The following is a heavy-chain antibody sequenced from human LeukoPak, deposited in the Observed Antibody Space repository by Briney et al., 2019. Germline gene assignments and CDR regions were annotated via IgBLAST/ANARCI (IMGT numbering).Heavy chain of an antibody. V-gene: IGHV3-7*04. CDR2: MNQLGNEK. D-gene: IGHD3-16*01. Sequence: PGGSLRLSCAASGFAFSSFAMGWVRQSPGKGLEWVAYMNQLGNEKNYGDSVKGRFTISRDNAKNSLYLQMNSLRAEDTAVYYCARGTYYYEFWGQGTLVTVSS. J-gene: IGHJ4*02. CDR3: ARGTYYYEF. CDR1: GFAFSSFA.